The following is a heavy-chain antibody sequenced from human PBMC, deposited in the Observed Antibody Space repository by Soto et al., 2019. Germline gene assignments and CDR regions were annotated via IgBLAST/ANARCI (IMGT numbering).Heavy chain of an antibody. V-gene: IGHV3-53*01. Sequence: LRLSCAASGFTVSRKYMTWVRQAPGKGLEWVSVIYSGGDTYYADSVKGRFTISRDNSKNTLYLQMNSLRAEDTAVYYCASAAVTAPDYWGQGTLVTVSS. CDR2: IYSGGDT. D-gene: IGHD2-21*02. J-gene: IGHJ4*02. CDR1: GFTVSRKY. CDR3: ASAAVTAPDY.